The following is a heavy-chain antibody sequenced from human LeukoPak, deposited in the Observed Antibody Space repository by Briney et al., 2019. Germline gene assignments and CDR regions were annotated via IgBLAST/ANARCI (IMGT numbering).Heavy chain of an antibody. CDR2: IYSGGST. V-gene: IGHV3-53*01. Sequence: GGSLRLSCAASGFTVSSNYMSWVRQAPGKGLEWVSVIYSGGSTYYADSVKGRFTISRDNSKNTLYLQMNSLRAEDTAVYYCALTMTTSGFVVLWGQGTLVTVSS. D-gene: IGHD3-16*01. J-gene: IGHJ4*02. CDR3: ALTMTTSGFVVL. CDR1: GFTVSSNY.